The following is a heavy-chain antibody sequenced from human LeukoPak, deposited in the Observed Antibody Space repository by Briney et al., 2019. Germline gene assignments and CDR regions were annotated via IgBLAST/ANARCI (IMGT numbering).Heavy chain of an antibody. Sequence: ASVKVSCKASGYTFTSYGISWVRQAPGQGLEWMGWISAYNGNTNYAQKLQGRVTMTTDTSTSTAYMELRGLRSDDTAVYYCARVGGVVVAAKIDYWGQGTLVTVSS. V-gene: IGHV1-18*01. J-gene: IGHJ4*02. CDR3: ARVGGVVVAAKIDY. CDR2: ISAYNGNT. CDR1: GYTFTSYG. D-gene: IGHD2-15*01.